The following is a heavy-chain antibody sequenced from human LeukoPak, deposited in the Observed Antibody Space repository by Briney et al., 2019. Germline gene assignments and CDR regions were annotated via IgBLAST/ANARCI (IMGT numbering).Heavy chain of an antibody. J-gene: IGHJ4*02. CDR3: AKTPYGGTVGYFDY. V-gene: IGHV3-23*01. CDR2: ISGSGGST. Sequence: FXXXXMSWVRQAPGKGLEWVSAISGSGGSTYYADSVKGRFTISRDNSKNTLYLQMNSLRAEDTAVYYCAKTPYGGTVGYFDYWGQGTLVTVSS. CDR1: FXXXX. D-gene: IGHD4/OR15-4a*01.